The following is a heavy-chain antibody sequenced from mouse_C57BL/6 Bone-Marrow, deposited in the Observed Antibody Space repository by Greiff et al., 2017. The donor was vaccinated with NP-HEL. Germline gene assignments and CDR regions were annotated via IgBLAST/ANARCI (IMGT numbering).Heavy chain of an antibody. D-gene: IGHD3-2*02. CDR2: INPYNGGT. J-gene: IGHJ3*01. Sequence: EVQLQQSGPVLVKPGASVKMSCKASGYTFTDYYMNWVKQSHGKSLEWIGVINPYNGGTSYNQKFKGKATLTVDKSSSTAYMELNSLTSEDSAVYYCARQLRLQAWFAYWGQGTLVTVSA. CDR1: GYTFTDYY. CDR3: ARQLRLQAWFAY. V-gene: IGHV1-19*01.